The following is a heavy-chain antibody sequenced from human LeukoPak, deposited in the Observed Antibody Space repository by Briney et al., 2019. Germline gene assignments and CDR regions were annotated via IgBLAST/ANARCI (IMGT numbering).Heavy chain of an antibody. J-gene: IGHJ4*02. CDR3: ARGLAPFDY. CDR1: GGSISSGGYY. Sequence: SETLSLTCTVSGGSISSGGYYWNWIRQPPGKGLEWIGYFYHSGISYYNPSLKSRVTISVDTSKNQFSLKLRSVTAADTAVYYCARGLAPFDYWGQGTLVTVSS. CDR2: FYHSGIS. V-gene: IGHV4-30-2*01.